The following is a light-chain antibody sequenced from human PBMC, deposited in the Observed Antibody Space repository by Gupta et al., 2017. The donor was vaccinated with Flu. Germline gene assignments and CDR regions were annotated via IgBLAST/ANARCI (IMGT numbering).Light chain of an antibody. CDR2: GAT. Sequence: DIQMTQSPSSLSASVGDRVTITCRASQGIRNALAWYQQKSGKAPKRLIYGATSLQSGVPSRFSGSGSGTDFTLTISSLQPEDFATYYCLHHDSYPLSCGGETKVEIK. CDR1: QGIRNA. CDR3: LHHDSYPLS. J-gene: IGKJ4*01. V-gene: IGKV1-17*01.